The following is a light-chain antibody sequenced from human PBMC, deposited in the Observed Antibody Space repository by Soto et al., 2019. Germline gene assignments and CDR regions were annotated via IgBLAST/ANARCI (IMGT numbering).Light chain of an antibody. CDR2: EVS. CDR1: SSDVGGYNY. CDR3: SSFAGNNNLV. V-gene: IGLV2-8*01. Sequence: QSALTQPPSASGSPGQSVTISCTGTSSDVGGYNYVSGYQQHPGKAPKLMISEVSKRPSGVPDRFSGSKSGNTASLTVSGLQAEDEADYYCSSFAGNNNLVFGGGTQLTVL. J-gene: IGLJ2*01.